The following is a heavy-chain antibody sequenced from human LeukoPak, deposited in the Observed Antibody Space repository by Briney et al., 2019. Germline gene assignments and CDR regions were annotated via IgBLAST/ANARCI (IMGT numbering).Heavy chain of an antibody. CDR1: GFTFNHAW. CDR2: IKSKTDGATT. J-gene: IGHJ4*02. Sequence: PGGSLRLSCAASGFTFNHAWMSWVRQAPGKGLEWVGRIKSKTDGATTEYAAPVKGRFTISRDDSKNTLYLQMNGLKTEDTAVYYCTTVGSSRYYYYFDYWGQGSLVTVSS. D-gene: IGHD3-22*01. V-gene: IGHV3-15*01. CDR3: TTVGSSRYYYYFDY.